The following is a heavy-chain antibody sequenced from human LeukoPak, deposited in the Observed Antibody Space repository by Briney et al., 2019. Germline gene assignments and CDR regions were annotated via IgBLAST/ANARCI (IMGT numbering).Heavy chain of an antibody. V-gene: IGHV3-43*02. CDR3: AKRSGAPYNFDY. CDR1: GFTFDEHD. J-gene: IGHJ4*02. CDR2: ISKDGGNK. D-gene: IGHD1-1*01. Sequence: KSGGSLRLSCAASGFTFDEHDMYWVRQVPGKGLEWVCLISKDGGNKHYADSVKGRFSISRDNNRNSLSLQMNSLRSEDTALYFCAKRSGAPYNFDYWGQGALVTVSS.